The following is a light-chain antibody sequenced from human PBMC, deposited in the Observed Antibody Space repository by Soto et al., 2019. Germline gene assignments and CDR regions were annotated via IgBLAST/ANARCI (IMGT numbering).Light chain of an antibody. Sequence: DIQMTQSPSTLSASVGDRVTITCRASQSISNWLAWYQQKPGKAPKLLIYDASNLESGVPSRFSCSGSGTEFTLTISSLQPDDVAAYYCHQYKSYPHTFGQGTKLEIK. CDR2: DAS. V-gene: IGKV1-5*01. CDR3: HQYKSYPHT. J-gene: IGKJ2*01. CDR1: QSISNW.